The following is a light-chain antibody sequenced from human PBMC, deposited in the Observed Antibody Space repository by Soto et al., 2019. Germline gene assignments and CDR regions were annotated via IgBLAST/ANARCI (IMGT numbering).Light chain of an antibody. CDR3: QQSYSTPIT. CDR2: AAS. V-gene: IGKV1-39*01. Sequence: IQLTQSPSSLSASIGDRVTIACRASQGIISYLVWYQQKPGKAPKLLIYAASSLQSGVPSRFSGSGSGTDFTLTISSLQPEDFATYYCQQSYSTPITFGQGTRLEIK. J-gene: IGKJ5*01. CDR1: QGIISY.